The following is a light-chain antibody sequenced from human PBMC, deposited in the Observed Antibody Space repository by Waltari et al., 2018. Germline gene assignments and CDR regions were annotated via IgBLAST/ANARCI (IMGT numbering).Light chain of an antibody. CDR1: SGHSSYA. V-gene: IGLV4-69*01. CDR3: QTWGTGIPWV. J-gene: IGLJ3*02. CDR2: LNSDGSH. Sequence: QLVLTQSPSASAPLGASVKLTCTRSSGHSSYAIAWHQQQPDKGPRYLMKLNSDGSHSQGDGIPDRFSGSSSGAERYLTISSLQSEDEADYYCQTWGTGIPWVFGGGTKLTVL.